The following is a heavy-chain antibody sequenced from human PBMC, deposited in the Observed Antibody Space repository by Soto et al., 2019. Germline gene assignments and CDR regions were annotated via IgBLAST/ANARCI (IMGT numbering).Heavy chain of an antibody. Sequence: SETLSLTCAVYGGSFSGYYWSWIRQPPGKGLEWIGEINHSGSTNYSPSFQGQVTISADKSISTAYLQWSSLKASDTAMYYCARLLEGWDYYYGMDVWGQGTTVTVSS. CDR1: GGSFSGYY. J-gene: IGHJ6*02. CDR2: INHSGST. CDR3: ARLLEGWDYYYGMDV. V-gene: IGHV4-34*01. D-gene: IGHD1-26*01.